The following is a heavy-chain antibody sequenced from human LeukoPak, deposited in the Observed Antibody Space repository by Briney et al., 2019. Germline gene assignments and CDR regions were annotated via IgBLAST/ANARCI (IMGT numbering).Heavy chain of an antibody. V-gene: IGHV3-48*01. J-gene: IGHJ4*02. CDR2: ITGSSSTI. CDR1: GFTFSSYA. Sequence: GRSLRLSCAASGFTFSSYAMHWVRQAPGKGLEWASFITGSSSTIYYADSVKGRFTISRDNAKNSLYLQMNSLRAEDTAVYYCASCSSTNCYWGQGTLVTVSS. CDR3: ASCSSTNCY. D-gene: IGHD2-2*01.